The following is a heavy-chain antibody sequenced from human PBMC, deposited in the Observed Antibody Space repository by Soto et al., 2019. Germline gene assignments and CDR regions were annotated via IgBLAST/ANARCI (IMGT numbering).Heavy chain of an antibody. CDR3: AKDQYSNYYDSSGYYFLGY. Sequence: QVQLVESGGGVVQPGRSLRLSCAASGFTFSSYGMHWVRQAPGKGLEWVAVISYDGSNKYYADSVKGRFTISRDNSKNTLYLQMNSLRAEDTAVYYCAKDQYSNYYDSSGYYFLGYWGQGTLVTVSS. CDR2: ISYDGSNK. V-gene: IGHV3-30*18. J-gene: IGHJ4*02. D-gene: IGHD3-22*01. CDR1: GFTFSSYG.